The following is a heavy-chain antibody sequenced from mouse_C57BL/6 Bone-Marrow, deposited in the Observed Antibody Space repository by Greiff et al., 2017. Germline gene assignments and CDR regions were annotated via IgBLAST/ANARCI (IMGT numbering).Heavy chain of an antibody. Sequence: EVQLQQSGGGLVQPKGSLKLSCAASGFSFNTYAMNWVRQAPGKGLEWVARIRSKSNNYATYYADSVKDRFTISRDDSESMLYLQMNNLKTEDTAMYYCVRSPYFMDYWGQGTSVTVSS. CDR2: IRSKSNNYAT. V-gene: IGHV10-1*01. CDR1: GFSFNTYA. J-gene: IGHJ4*01. D-gene: IGHD1-1*01. CDR3: VRSPYFMDY.